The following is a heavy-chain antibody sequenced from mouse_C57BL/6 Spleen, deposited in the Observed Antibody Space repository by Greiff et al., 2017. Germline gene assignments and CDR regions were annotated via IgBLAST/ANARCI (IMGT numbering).Heavy chain of an antibody. CDR3: AREPYGSSYGYFDG. CDR2: IYPGDGDT. J-gene: IGHJ1*03. CDR1: GYAFSSYW. D-gene: IGHD1-1*01. Sequence: QVQLQQSGAELVKPGASVKISCKASGYAFSSYWMNWVKQRPGKGLEWIGQIYPGDGDTNYNGKFKGKDTLTADKSSSTAYMQLSSLTSEDSAVYFGAREPYGSSYGYFDGWGTGTTVTVSS. V-gene: IGHV1-80*01.